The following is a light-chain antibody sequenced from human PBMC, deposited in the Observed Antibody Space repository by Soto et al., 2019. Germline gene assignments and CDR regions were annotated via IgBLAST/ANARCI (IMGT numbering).Light chain of an antibody. Sequence: QSALTQPASVSGSPGQSITISCTGTSSDVGGYSYVSWYQHRTGKAPKLMIYEVSYRPSGVSNRFSGSKSGNTASLTISGLQAEDEGDYYCTSYTINITSWVFGGGTKLAVL. V-gene: IGLV2-14*01. CDR1: SSDVGGYSY. CDR2: EVS. J-gene: IGLJ3*02. CDR3: TSYTINITSWV.